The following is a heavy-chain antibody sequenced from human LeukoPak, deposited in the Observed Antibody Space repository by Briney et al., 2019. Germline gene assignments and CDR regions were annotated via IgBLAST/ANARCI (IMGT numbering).Heavy chain of an antibody. CDR3: AKGGLRLYFGQFHY. Sequence: GGSLRLSCAASGFTFGNYAMHWVRKVPGKGLEWVSGISWNGGIIGYADSVKGRFTISRDSAKNSLYLQMNSLRVEDTALYYCAKGGLRLYFGQFHYWGQGTLVTVSS. J-gene: IGHJ4*02. D-gene: IGHD3-10*01. CDR1: GFTFGNYA. V-gene: IGHV3-9*01. CDR2: ISWNGGII.